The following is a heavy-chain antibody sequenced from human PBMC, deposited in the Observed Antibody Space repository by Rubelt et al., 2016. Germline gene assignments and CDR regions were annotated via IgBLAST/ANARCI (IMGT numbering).Heavy chain of an antibody. Sequence: QVQLQQWGAGLLKPSETLSLTCAVYGESFSGYYWSWVRQPPGEGLEWIGEINHRGSTNYNPSLQSRVTISVDTSKNQFSLKLVSVTAADTAVYYCARGGKQQLGPYYYVMDVWGQGTTVTVSS. CDR1: GESFSGYY. CDR3: ARGGKQQLGPYYYVMDV. D-gene: IGHD6-13*01. CDR2: INHRGST. V-gene: IGHV4-34*01. J-gene: IGHJ6*02.